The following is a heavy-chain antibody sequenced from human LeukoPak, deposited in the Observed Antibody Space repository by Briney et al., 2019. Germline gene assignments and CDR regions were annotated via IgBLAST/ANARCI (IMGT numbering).Heavy chain of an antibody. CDR2: INAGNGNT. V-gene: IGHV1-3*01. CDR1: GYTFTSYA. CDR3: ARVTMVRGVIRAFDI. Sequence: ASVKVSCKASGYTFTSYAMHWVRQAPGQRLEGMGWINAGNGNTKYSQKFQGRVTITRDTSASTAYMGLSSLRSEDTAVYYCARVTMVRGVIRAFDIWGQGTMVTVSS. D-gene: IGHD3-10*01. J-gene: IGHJ3*02.